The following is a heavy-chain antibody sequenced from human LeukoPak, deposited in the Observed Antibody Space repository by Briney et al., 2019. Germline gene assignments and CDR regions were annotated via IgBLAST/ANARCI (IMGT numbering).Heavy chain of an antibody. CDR2: IYYTGRT. V-gene: IGHV4-59*01. Sequence: SETLSLTCNVSGGSITSYYWSWIRQPPGKGLEWIGYIYYTGRTKYNASLESRVTISVDTSNNQFPLRLNSVTPADTAIHYCARRAAGAWATFDYWGQGTLVTVSS. CDR1: GGSITSYY. D-gene: IGHD7-27*01. J-gene: IGHJ4*02. CDR3: ARRAAGAWATFDY.